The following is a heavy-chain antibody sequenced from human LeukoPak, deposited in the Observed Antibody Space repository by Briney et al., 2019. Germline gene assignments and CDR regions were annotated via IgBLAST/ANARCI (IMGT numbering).Heavy chain of an antibody. Sequence: GGSLRLSCAASGCTFSSYAMSWVRQAPGKGLEWVSAISGSGGSTYYADSVKGGFTISRDNSKNTLYLQMNSLRAEDTAVYYCAKEIASGSYYVGGFDYWGQGTLVTVSS. CDR3: AKEIASGSYYVGGFDY. V-gene: IGHV3-23*01. CDR1: GCTFSSYA. J-gene: IGHJ4*02. D-gene: IGHD1-26*01. CDR2: ISGSGGST.